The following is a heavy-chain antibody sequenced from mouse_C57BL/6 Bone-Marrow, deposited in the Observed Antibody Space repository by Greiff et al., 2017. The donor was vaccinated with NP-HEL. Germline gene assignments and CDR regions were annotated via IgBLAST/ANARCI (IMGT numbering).Heavy chain of an antibody. D-gene: IGHD6-2*01. Sequence: EVKLVESGGGLVQPKGSLKLSCAASGFSFNTYAMNWVRQAPGKGLEWVARIRSKSNNYATYYADSVKDRFTISRDDSESMLYLQMNNLKTEDTAMYYCVRQGDSLWYFDVWGTGTTVTVSS. J-gene: IGHJ1*03. CDR2: IRSKSNNYAT. V-gene: IGHV10-1*01. CDR1: GFSFNTYA. CDR3: VRQGDSLWYFDV.